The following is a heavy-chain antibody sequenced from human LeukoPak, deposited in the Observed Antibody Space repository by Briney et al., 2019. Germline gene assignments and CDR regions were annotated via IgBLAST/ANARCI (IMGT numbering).Heavy chain of an antibody. D-gene: IGHD3-22*01. J-gene: IGHJ4*02. Sequence: GASVKVSCKASGYTFTSYFMHWVRQAPGQGLEWMGIINPSGGSTSYAQKFQGRVTMTRDTSTNTVYMELDSLTSDDTAVYFCARDPDGSGSYPIDYWGQGTLVTVSS. CDR3: ARDPDGSGSYPIDY. V-gene: IGHV1-46*01. CDR2: INPSGGST. CDR1: GYTFTSYF.